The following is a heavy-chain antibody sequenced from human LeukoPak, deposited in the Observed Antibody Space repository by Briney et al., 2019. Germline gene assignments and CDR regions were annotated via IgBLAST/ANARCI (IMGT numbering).Heavy chain of an antibody. CDR3: ARDPPPGFYYMDV. J-gene: IGHJ6*03. CDR1: GFTFSNCG. V-gene: IGHV3-7*01. Sequence: GGSLRLSCAASGFTFSNCGMTWVRQAPGKGLEWVASITQDGSAKFYVDSVKGRFTISRDNAKNSLYLQMNSLRAEDTAVYYFARDPPPGFYYMDVWGKGTTVTVSS. CDR2: ITQDGSAK.